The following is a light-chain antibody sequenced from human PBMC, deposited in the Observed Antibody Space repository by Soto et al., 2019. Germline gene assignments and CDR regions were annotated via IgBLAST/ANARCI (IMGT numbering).Light chain of an antibody. CDR3: QQRNIWPPVT. V-gene: IGKV3-15*01. J-gene: IGKJ5*01. CDR2: GAS. CDR1: QQSISSY. Sequence: PGERATLSCRASQQSISSYLAWYQQKPGQAPRLLIYGASTRATGIPARFSGSGSGTEFTPTISSLQSEDFAVYYCQQRNIWPPVTFGQGTRVEIK.